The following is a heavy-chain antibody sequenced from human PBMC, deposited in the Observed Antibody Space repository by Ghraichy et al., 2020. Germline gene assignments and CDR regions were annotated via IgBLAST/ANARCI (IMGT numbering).Heavy chain of an antibody. V-gene: IGHV1-2*02. Sequence: ASVKVSCKASGYTFTGYYMHWVRQAPGQGLEWMGWINPNSGGTNYAQKFQGRVTMTRDTSISTAYMELSRLRSDDTAVYYCARDLEITMVRGVIINLYPKFDYWGQGTLVTVSS. CDR2: INPNSGGT. CDR1: GYTFTGYY. CDR3: ARDLEITMVRGVIINLYPKFDY. J-gene: IGHJ4*02. D-gene: IGHD3-10*01.